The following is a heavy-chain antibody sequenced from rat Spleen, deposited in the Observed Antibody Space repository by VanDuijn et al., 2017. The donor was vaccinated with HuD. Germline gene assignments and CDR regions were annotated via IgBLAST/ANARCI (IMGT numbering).Heavy chain of an antibody. CDR3: VRQDTSGYSNWFAY. Sequence: VQLKESGPGLVQPSQTLSLTCTVSGFSLTSNSVSWVRQAPTKGLEWVASISTGGGNTYYRDSVKGRFTVSRENAKSTLYFLMDSLRSEDTATYYCVRQDTSGYSNWFAYWGQGALVTVSS. CDR1: GFSLTSNS. CDR2: ISTGGGNT. V-gene: IGHV5-25*01. J-gene: IGHJ3*01. D-gene: IGHD4-3*01.